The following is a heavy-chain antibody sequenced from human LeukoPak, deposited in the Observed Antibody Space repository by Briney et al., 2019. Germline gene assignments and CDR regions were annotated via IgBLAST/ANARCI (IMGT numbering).Heavy chain of an antibody. V-gene: IGHV4-38-2*02. CDR2: IYHSGST. D-gene: IGHD2-21*02. CDR3: ARDQAYCGGDCYLDF. CDR1: DYSISSAYY. Sequence: SETLSLTCAVSDYSISSAYYWGWIRQSPGKGLEWIGSIYHSGSTDYNPSLKSRVTISVDTSKNQFSLKLRSVTAADTAVYYCARDQAYCGGDCYLDFWGQGTLVTVSS. J-gene: IGHJ4*02.